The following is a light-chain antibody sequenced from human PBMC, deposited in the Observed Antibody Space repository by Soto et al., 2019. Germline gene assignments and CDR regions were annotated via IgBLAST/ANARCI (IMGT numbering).Light chain of an antibody. CDR3: AAWDDSLNGWV. J-gene: IGLJ3*02. CDR1: SSNIGSNT. Sequence: QSVLTQPPSASGTPGQRVTISCSGSSSNIGSNTVNWYQQLPGTAPKLVIYIDNQRPSGVPDRFSGSKSGTSASLAISGLQSEDEADYYCAAWDDSLNGWVFGGGTQLTVL. CDR2: IDN. V-gene: IGLV1-44*01.